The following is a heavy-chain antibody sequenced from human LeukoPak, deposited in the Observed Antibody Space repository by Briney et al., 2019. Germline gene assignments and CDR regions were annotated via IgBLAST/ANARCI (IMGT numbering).Heavy chain of an antibody. V-gene: IGHV1-46*03. CDR3: AIMVYPLFFDY. D-gene: IGHD2-8*01. Sequence: ASVKVSCKASGYTFTSYYMHWVRQAPGQGLEWMGIINPSGGSTSYAQKFQGRVTMTRDTSTSTVYMELSSLRSEDTAVYYCAIMVYPLFFDYWGQGTLVAVSS. CDR2: INPSGGST. CDR1: GYTFTSYY. J-gene: IGHJ4*02.